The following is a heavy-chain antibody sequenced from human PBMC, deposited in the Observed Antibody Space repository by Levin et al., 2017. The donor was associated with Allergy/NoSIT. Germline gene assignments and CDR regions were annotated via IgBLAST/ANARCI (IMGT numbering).Heavy chain of an antibody. Sequence: GGSLRLSCAASGFTFSSYAMSWVRQAPGKGLEWVSAISGSGGSTYYADSVKGRFTISRDNSKNTLYLQMNSLRAEDTAVYYCANSGRGIAAADYYYYGMDVWGQGTTVTVSS. D-gene: IGHD6-13*01. CDR1: GFTFSSYA. V-gene: IGHV3-23*01. CDR2: ISGSGGST. CDR3: ANSGRGIAAADYYYYGMDV. J-gene: IGHJ6*02.